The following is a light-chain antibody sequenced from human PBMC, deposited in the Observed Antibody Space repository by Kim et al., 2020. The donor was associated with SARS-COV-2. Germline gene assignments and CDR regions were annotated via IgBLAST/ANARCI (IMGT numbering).Light chain of an antibody. Sequence: SVTLTRTRGSGHSSYIIAWHQQQPGKAPRYLMKLEGSGSYNKGSGVPDRFSGSSSGADRYLTISNLQSEDEADYYCETWDSNTHWVFGGGTQLTVL. J-gene: IGLJ3*02. V-gene: IGLV4-60*03. CDR3: ETWDSNTHWV. CDR1: SGHSSYI. CDR2: LEGSGSY.